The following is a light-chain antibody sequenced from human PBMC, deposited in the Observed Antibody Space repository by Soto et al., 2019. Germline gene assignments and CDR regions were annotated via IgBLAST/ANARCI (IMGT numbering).Light chain of an antibody. V-gene: IGKV3D-15*03. CDR1: QSVSSN. CDR2: QTS. J-gene: IGKJ1*01. CDR3: HQRQSWPRT. Sequence: EIVMTQSPATLSVSPWERATLSCRASQSVSSNLAWYQHRPGQAPRLLIYQTSIRAAGIPARFSASGSGTDFTLTISDVQPEDFALYYCHQRQSWPRTFGQGTKVDIK.